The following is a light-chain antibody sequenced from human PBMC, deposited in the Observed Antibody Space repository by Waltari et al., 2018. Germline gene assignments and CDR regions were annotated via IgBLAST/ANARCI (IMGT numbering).Light chain of an antibody. CDR3: AAWDDSLNGRWV. V-gene: IGLV1-44*01. CDR1: ASHIRNND. CDR2: RSD. Sequence: QSVLTQPPSASGTPGPGVTISCSGGASHIRNNDVNWYQQVPGTAPKLLIYRSDRRPAGVPDRFSGSKSGTSASLAISGLQSEDEADYYCAAWDDSLNGRWVFGGGTKVTVL. J-gene: IGLJ3*02.